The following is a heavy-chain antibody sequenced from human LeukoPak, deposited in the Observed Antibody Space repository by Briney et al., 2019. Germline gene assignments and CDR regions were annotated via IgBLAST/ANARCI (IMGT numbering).Heavy chain of an antibody. D-gene: IGHD6-13*01. Sequence: VASVKVSCTASGYTFTSYGISWVRQAPGQGLEWMGWISAYNGNTNYTQKLHGRVTMTTDTSTSTAYMELRSLRSDDTAVYYCARGSSWYPFDYWGQGTLVTVSS. CDR2: ISAYNGNT. J-gene: IGHJ4*02. CDR1: GYTFTSYG. V-gene: IGHV1-18*01. CDR3: ARGSSWYPFDY.